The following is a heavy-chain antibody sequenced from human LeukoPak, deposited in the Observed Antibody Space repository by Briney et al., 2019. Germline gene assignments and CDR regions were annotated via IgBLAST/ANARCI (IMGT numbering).Heavy chain of an antibody. CDR1: GYTFTRHY. J-gene: IGHJ4*02. V-gene: IGHV1-2*02. CDR3: ARVAAVAGPDDY. Sequence: SVKGSCKAWGYTFTRHYMHWVRQAPGQGLEWMGWINPNSGGTNYAQKFQGRVTMTRDTSISTAYMELSRLRSDDTAVYYCARVAAVAGPDDYWGQGTLVTVSS. D-gene: IGHD6-19*01. CDR2: INPNSGGT.